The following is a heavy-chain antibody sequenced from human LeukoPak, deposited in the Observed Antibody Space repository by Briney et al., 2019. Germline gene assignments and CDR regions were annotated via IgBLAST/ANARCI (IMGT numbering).Heavy chain of an antibody. Sequence: GRSLRLSCAASGFTFSSYAMHWVRQAPGKGLEWAAVISYDGSNKYYADSVKGRFTISRDNSKNTLYLQMNSLRAEDTALYYCAKDITHWAAAGLYYYGMDVWGKGTTVTVSS. CDR1: GFTFSSYA. CDR2: ISYDGSNK. J-gene: IGHJ6*04. D-gene: IGHD6-13*01. CDR3: AKDITHWAAAGLYYYGMDV. V-gene: IGHV3-30-3*01.